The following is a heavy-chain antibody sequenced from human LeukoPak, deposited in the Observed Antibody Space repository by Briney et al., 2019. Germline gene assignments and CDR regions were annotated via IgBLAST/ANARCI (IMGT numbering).Heavy chain of an antibody. Sequence: SETLSLTCTVSRGSISSSSYYWGWIRQPPGKGLEWIGSIYYSGSTYYNPSLKSRVTISVDTSKNQFSLKLSSVTAADTAVYFCKKKTRYDILTDDAFDIWGQGTMVTVSS. V-gene: IGHV4-39*07. J-gene: IGHJ3*02. CDR1: RGSISSSSYY. CDR3: KKKTRYDILTDDAFDI. D-gene: IGHD3-9*01. CDR2: IYYSGST.